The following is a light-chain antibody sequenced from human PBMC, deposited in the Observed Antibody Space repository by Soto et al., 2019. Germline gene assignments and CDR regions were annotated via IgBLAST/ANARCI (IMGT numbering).Light chain of an antibody. J-gene: IGKJ3*01. Sequence: IQLTQSPSSLSSSVGDRVTITCRASQGISSSLARYQQKPGKAPKLLIYAASTLQSGVPARFSGSGSGTDFTLTISSLQPEDFATYYCQQLNSYPLTFGPGTKVDIK. CDR3: QQLNSYPLT. CDR2: AAS. V-gene: IGKV1-9*01. CDR1: QGISSS.